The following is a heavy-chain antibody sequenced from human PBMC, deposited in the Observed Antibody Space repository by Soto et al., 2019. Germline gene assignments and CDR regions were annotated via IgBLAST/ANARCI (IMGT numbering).Heavy chain of an antibody. D-gene: IGHD3-16*01. J-gene: IGHJ4*02. CDR2: ISGSGGST. Sequence: GGSLSLSCAASGFTFSSYAMSWVRQAPGKGLEWVSAISGSGGSTYYADSVKGRFTISRDNSKNTLYLQMNSLRAEDTAVYYCATSVSYDYVWGTVFDYWGQGALVTV. V-gene: IGHV3-23*01. CDR1: GFTFSSYA. CDR3: ATSVSYDYVWGTVFDY.